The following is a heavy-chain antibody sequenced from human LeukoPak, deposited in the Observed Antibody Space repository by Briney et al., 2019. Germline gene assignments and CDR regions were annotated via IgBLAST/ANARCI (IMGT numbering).Heavy chain of an antibody. V-gene: IGHV4-4*07. CDR2: IYTSGST. CDR1: GGSISSYY. Sequence: PSETLSLTCTVSGGSISSYYWSWIRQPAGKGLEWIGRIYTSGSTNYNPSLKSRVTMSVDTSKNQFSLKLSSVTAADTAAYYCARGDAITMVRGVSYYYMDVWGKGTTVTISS. D-gene: IGHD3-10*01. J-gene: IGHJ6*03. CDR3: ARGDAITMVRGVSYYYMDV.